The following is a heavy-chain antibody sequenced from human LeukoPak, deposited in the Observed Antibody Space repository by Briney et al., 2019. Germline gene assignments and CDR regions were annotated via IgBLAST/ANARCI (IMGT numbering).Heavy chain of an antibody. V-gene: IGHV3-48*04. CDR1: GFTFSSYG. J-gene: IGHJ6*03. Sequence: PGGSLRLSCAASGFTFSSYGMNWVRQAPGKGLEWVSYISSSGSTIYYADSVKGRFTISRDNAKNSLYLQMNSLRAEDMALYYCAKDRGRDYYYYMDVWGKGTTVTVSS. D-gene: IGHD1-1*01. CDR2: ISSSGSTI. CDR3: AKDRGRDYYYYMDV.